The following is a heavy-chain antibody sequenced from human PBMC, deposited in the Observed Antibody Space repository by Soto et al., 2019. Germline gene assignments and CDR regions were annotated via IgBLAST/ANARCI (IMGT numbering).Heavy chain of an antibody. J-gene: IGHJ4*02. D-gene: IGHD5-12*01. Sequence: GASVKVSCKASGYTFTSYAMHWVRQAPGQRLEWMGWINAGNGNTKYSQKFQGRVTITRDTSASTAYMELSSLRSEDTAVYYCARSTLDIVATIGYWGQGTLVTVSS. CDR1: GYTFTSYA. V-gene: IGHV1-3*01. CDR2: INAGNGNT. CDR3: ARSTLDIVATIGY.